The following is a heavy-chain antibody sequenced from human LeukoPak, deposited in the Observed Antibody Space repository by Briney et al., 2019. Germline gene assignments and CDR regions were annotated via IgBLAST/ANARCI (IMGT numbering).Heavy chain of an antibody. J-gene: IGHJ4*02. CDR2: ISGGSEAT. D-gene: IGHD3-10*01. V-gene: IGHV3-23*01. Sequence: GGSLRLSCAASGFTFSSYAMSWVRQAPGKGLEWVSAISGGSEATYYADSVKGRFTISRDNSKNTLYLQMNSLRAEDTAVYYCARDDVTVRGVFDYWGQGTLVTVSS. CDR3: ARDDVTVRGVFDY. CDR1: GFTFSSYA.